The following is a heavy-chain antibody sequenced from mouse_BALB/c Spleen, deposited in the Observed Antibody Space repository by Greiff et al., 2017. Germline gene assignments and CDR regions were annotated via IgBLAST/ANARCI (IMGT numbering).Heavy chain of an antibody. Sequence: VQLQQSGPELVKPGASVKMSCKASGYTFTSYWMHWVKQRPGQGLEWIGYINPSTGYTEYNQKFKGKATLTADKSSSTAYMQLSSLTSEDTAVYNCARGAYRYAGYIDYWGEGTTLTVSS. CDR1: GYTFTSYW. CDR3: ARGAYRYAGYIDY. J-gene: IGHJ2*01. D-gene: IGHD2-14*01. CDR2: INPSTGYT. V-gene: IGHV1-7*01.